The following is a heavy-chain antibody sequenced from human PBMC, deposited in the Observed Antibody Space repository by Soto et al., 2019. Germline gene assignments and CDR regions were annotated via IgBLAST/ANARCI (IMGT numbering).Heavy chain of an antibody. V-gene: IGHV3-74*01. D-gene: IGHD4-17*01. Sequence: PGGSLRLSCAASGFTFSNYWMHWVRQAPGKGLVWVSRINSDGSSTSYADSVKGRFTISRDNAKNTLYLQVNSLRAEDTAVYYCARGPPYDYGDYVLNYWGQGTLVTVSS. CDR2: INSDGSST. CDR1: GFTFSNYW. CDR3: ARGPPYDYGDYVLNY. J-gene: IGHJ4*02.